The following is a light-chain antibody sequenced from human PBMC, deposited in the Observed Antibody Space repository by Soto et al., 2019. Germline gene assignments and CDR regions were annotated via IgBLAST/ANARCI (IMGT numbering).Light chain of an antibody. J-gene: IGLJ1*01. CDR2: LND. Sequence: QSVLTQPPSASVTPGQSVTISCSGSSSNIGDNPVNWYRHLPGAAPTLLIYLNDQRPSGVPDRFSGSKSGTSASLVISGLQPGDEADYYCAAWDYSLNALFGTGTKVTVL. V-gene: IGLV1-44*01. CDR3: AAWDYSLNAL. CDR1: SSNIGDNP.